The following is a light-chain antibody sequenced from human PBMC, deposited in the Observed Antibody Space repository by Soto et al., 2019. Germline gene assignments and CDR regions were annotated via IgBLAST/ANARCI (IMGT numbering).Light chain of an antibody. CDR2: KAS. CDR3: QQYNSYSKM. V-gene: IGKV1-5*03. CDR1: QSISSW. J-gene: IGKJ1*01. Sequence: DIQMTQSPSTLSASVGDRVTITCRASQSISSWLAWYQRKPGKAPKLLIYKASSLESGVPSRFSGSGSGTEFTLTISSLQPDDFATYYCQQYNSYSKMFGQGTKVDIK.